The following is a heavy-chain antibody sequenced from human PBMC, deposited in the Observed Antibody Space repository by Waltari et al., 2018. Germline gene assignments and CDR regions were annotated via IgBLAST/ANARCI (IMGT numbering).Heavy chain of an antibody. D-gene: IGHD2-15*01. Sequence: QVRLPQWGVGLLTPSETLSLTCAVYGGSFSGYHWGWFRQPPGKGLEWIGEISHSEGTNYNPSLMSRVTISVDTSKNQFSLKLSSVTAADTAVYYCARDSGYCSGGSCYHGYFDYWGQGTPVTVSS. CDR2: ISHSEGT. CDR1: GGSFSGYH. V-gene: IGHV4-34*01. CDR3: ARDSGYCSGGSCYHGYFDY. J-gene: IGHJ4*02.